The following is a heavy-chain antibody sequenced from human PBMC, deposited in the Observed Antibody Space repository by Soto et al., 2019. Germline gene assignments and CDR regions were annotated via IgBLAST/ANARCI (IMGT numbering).Heavy chain of an antibody. Sequence: SETLSLTCAVSGGSISSGGYSWSWIRQPPGKGLEWIGYIYHSGSTYYNPSLKSRVTISVDRSKNQFSLKLSSVPAADTAVYYCARGWDEVVWYFYLWGRGTLVTVSS. CDR3: ARGWDEVVWYFYL. CDR1: GGSISSGGYS. J-gene: IGHJ2*01. D-gene: IGHD1-26*01. CDR2: IYHSGST. V-gene: IGHV4-30-2*01.